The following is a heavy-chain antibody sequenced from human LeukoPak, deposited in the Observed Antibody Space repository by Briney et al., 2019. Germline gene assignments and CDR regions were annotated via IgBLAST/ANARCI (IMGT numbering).Heavy chain of an antibody. CDR2: IYYSGST. CDR1: GGSISSGGYS. D-gene: IGHD3-22*01. J-gene: IGHJ3*02. V-gene: IGHV4-31*03. Sequence: SQTLSLTCTVSGGSISSGGYSWSWIRQHPGKGLEWIGYIYYSGSTYYNPSLKSRVTISVDTSKNQFSLKLSSVTAADTAVYYCARDASYYYDSSGYYPDAFDIWGQGTMVTVSS. CDR3: ARDASYYYDSSGYYPDAFDI.